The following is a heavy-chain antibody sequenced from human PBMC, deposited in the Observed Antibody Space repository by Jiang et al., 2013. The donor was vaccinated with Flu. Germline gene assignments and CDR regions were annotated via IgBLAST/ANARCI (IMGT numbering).Heavy chain of an antibody. CDR1: GGSISSSSYY. D-gene: IGHD3-10*01. Sequence: VSGGSISSSSYYWGVDPPSPHGKGLEWIGSIYYSGSTYYNPSLKSRVTISVDTSKNQFSLKLSSVTAADTAVYYCARLYYYGSGSYGYYYYYGMDVWGQGTTVTVSS. CDR2: IYYSGST. CDR3: ARLYYYGSGSYGYYYYYGMDV. V-gene: IGHV4-39*01. J-gene: IGHJ6*02.